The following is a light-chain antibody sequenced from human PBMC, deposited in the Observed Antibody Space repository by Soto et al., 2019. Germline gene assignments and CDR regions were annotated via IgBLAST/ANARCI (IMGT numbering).Light chain of an antibody. CDR3: CSYAGSYLFV. CDR2: DVN. CDR1: TSDIGGYNY. V-gene: IGLV2-11*01. Sequence: QSALTQPRSVSGSPGQSVTISCTGTTSDIGGYNYVSWYQQHPGKAPKLIIYDVNNRPAGAPDRFSGSKSGITASLTISGLRPEDEGDYHCCSYAGSYLFVFGTATKVTVL. J-gene: IGLJ1*01.